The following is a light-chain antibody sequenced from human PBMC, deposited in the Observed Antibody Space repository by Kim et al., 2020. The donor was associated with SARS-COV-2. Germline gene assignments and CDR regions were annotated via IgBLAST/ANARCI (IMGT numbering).Light chain of an antibody. CDR3: AAWDDSLNGRGV. CDR2: SNN. V-gene: IGLV1-44*01. J-gene: IGLJ2*01. CDR1: RSNIGSNT. Sequence: QRVTISCSGSRSNIGSNTVNWYQQLPGTAPKLLIYSNNQRPSGVPDRFSGSKSGTSASLAISGLQSEDEADYYCAAWDDSLNGRGVSGGGTQLTVL.